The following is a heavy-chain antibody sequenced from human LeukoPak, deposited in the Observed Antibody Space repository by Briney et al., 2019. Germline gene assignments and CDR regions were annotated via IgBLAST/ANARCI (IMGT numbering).Heavy chain of an antibody. J-gene: IGHJ4*02. D-gene: IGHD3-22*01. Sequence: GGSLRLSCAASGLTFSDYYMAWIRQAPGKGLEWVSFISSSGSTAYYGDSVKGRFTVSRDNGKNALHLYMNSLRAEDTAVYYCAIQMTMITVVPYFDYWGQGALVTVSS. CDR1: GLTFSDYY. CDR3: AIQMTMITVVPYFDY. CDR2: ISSSGSTA. V-gene: IGHV3-11*04.